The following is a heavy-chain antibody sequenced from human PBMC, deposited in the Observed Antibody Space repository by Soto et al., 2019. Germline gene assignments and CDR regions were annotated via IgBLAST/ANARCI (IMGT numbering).Heavy chain of an antibody. D-gene: IGHD3-3*01. CDR1: GYTFTSYG. Sequence: QVQLVQSGAEVKKPGASVKVSCKASGYTFTSYGISWVRQAPGQGLEWMGWISAYNGNTNYAQKLQCRVTMTTDTSTSTAYMELRSLRSEDTAVYYCARDQRAFGDFWSGYYRTFFDYWGQGTLVTVSS. V-gene: IGHV1-18*01. J-gene: IGHJ4*02. CDR3: ARDQRAFGDFWSGYYRTFFDY. CDR2: ISAYNGNT.